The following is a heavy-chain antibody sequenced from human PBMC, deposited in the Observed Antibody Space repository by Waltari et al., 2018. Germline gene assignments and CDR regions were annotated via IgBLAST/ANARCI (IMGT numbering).Heavy chain of an antibody. J-gene: IGHJ5*02. CDR1: GYSFTSYW. D-gene: IGHD6-13*01. CDR3: TRDTRGWQQPGGFDP. V-gene: IGHV5-51*01. Sequence: EVQLVQSGAEVKKPGESLKISCKGSGYSFTSYWIGWVRQMPGKGLEWLGINLPWDSYTRYTASFQGQAPISADKSISTAHLQWSSLEASDTAMYDWTRDTRGWQQPGGFDPWGQGTLVTVSS. CDR2: NLPWDSYT.